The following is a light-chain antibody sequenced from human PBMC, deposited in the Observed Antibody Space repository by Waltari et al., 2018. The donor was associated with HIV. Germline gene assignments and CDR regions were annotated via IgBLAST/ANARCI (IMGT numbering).Light chain of an antibody. CDR3: SSYTSSSVV. V-gene: IGLV2-14*01. CDR2: EVS. CDR1: SSDVGGYNY. J-gene: IGLJ2*01. Sequence: QSALTQPASVSGSPGQSITISCPGTSSDVGGYNYVSWYQQHPGKAPKLMIYEVSNRPSGVSNRFSGSQSGNTASLTISGLQAEDEADYYCSSYTSSSVVFGGGTKLTVL.